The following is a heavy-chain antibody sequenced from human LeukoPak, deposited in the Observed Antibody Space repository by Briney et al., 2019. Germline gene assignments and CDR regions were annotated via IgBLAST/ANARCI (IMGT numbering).Heavy chain of an antibody. J-gene: IGHJ4*02. D-gene: IGHD6-19*01. CDR3: ARGYTSGWLVGY. Sequence: SETLSLTCTVSGGSVSNYYWTWIRQPPGKGLEWVGHISDSGSANYNPSLKSRVTISGDTSKDQVSLNLGSVTAADTAVYYCARGYTSGWLVGYWGQGTLVTVSS. CDR2: ISDSGSA. V-gene: IGHV4-59*02. CDR1: GGSVSNYY.